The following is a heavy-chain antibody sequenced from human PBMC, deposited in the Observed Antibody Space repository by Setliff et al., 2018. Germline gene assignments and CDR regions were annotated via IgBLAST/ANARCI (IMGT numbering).Heavy chain of an antibody. J-gene: IGHJ4*02. CDR1: GGSISSGDYY. CDR2: IYYSGST. CDR3: ARESRYYYDNLGTLDY. Sequence: SETLSLTCTVSGGSISSGDYYWSWIRQPPGKGLEWIGYIYYSGSTYYNPSLKSRVSISVDTSKNQFSLKLSSVTAADTAVYYCARESRYYYDNLGTLDYWGQGTLVTVPQ. D-gene: IGHD3-22*01. V-gene: IGHV4-30-4*08.